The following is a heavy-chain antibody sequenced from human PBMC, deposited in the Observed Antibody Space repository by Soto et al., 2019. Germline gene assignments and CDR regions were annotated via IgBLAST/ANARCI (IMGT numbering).Heavy chain of an antibody. J-gene: IGHJ5*02. CDR3: AGGSFGNRFDP. V-gene: IGHV3-48*02. CDR2: ISSASSTI. D-gene: IGHD3-16*01. CDR1: GFSFNTYS. Sequence: EVQLVESGGGLVQPGGSLRLSCAASGFSFNTYSMNWVRQAPGKGLEWVSYISSASSTINYADSVKGRFTISRDNAKNSLYLQMNSLSDEDTAMYYCAGGSFGNRFDPWGQGTLVTVSS.